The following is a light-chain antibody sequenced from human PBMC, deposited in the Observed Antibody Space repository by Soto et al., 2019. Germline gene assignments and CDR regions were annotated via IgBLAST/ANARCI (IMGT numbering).Light chain of an antibody. V-gene: IGKV1-5*01. CDR1: QSISRW. J-gene: IGKJ4*01. CDR3: QQANNFPLT. CDR2: DAS. Sequence: DIHMTQSASTLSASVGYRVTITCRASQSISRWLAWYQQKQGKAPNLLIYDASSLQSGVPSRFSGIGYGTEFNLTIGSLQTEDFATYFCQQANNFPLTFGGGTKVDIK.